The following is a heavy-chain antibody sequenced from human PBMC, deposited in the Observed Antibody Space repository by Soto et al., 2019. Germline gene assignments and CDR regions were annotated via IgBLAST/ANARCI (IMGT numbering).Heavy chain of an antibody. CDR3: VHSRCGGDCLQSYSSHYYYGMDV. J-gene: IGHJ6*02. CDR1: GFSLNTGGVG. D-gene: IGHD2-21*02. V-gene: IGHV2-5*02. Sequence: QITLKESGPTLVKPTQTLTLTCTFSGFSLNTGGVGVGWIRQPQGKALEWLALIYWDDDKRYSPSLKSRLTITQDTSKNQLVLTMTNMDPVDTATYYCVHSRCGGDCLQSYSSHYYYGMDVWGQGTTVTVSS. CDR2: IYWDDDK.